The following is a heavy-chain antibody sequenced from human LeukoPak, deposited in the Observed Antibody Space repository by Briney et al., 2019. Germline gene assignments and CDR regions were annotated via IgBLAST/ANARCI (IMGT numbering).Heavy chain of an antibody. D-gene: IGHD2-15*01. V-gene: IGHV3-9*01. Sequence: RPGGSLRLSCATSGFTFNNYALHWVRQALGKGLEWVSGILSNSAAIGYGDSVKGRFTISRDNAKNSLYLQMNSLRAEDTAVYYCARNVGWFRFDYWGQGTLVTVSS. J-gene: IGHJ4*02. CDR2: ILSNSAAI. CDR1: GFTFNNYA. CDR3: ARNVGWFRFDY.